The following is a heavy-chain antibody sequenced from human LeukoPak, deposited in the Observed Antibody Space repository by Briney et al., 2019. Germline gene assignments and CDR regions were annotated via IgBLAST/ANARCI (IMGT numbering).Heavy chain of an antibody. J-gene: IGHJ4*02. CDR3: AKAGSCTNGVCSNFDY. Sequence: GGSLRLSCAASGFTFSSYAMSWVRQAPGKGLEWVSATCGNGGTTYYADSVKGRFTISRDNSKSTLYLQMNSLRAEDTAVYYCAKAGSCTNGVCSNFDYWGQGTLVTVSS. CDR2: TCGNGGTT. V-gene: IGHV3-23*01. D-gene: IGHD2-8*01. CDR1: GFTFSSYA.